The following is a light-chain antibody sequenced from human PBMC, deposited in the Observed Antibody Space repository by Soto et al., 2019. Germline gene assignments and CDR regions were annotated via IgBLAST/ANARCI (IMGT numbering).Light chain of an antibody. V-gene: IGKV1-5*03. Sequence: DIQMTQSPSSVSASVGDRVTITCRASQTISSWLAWYQQKPGKAPKLLIYKASTLKSGVPSRFSGSGSGTEFTLTISSLQPDDFVTYYCQQYVNYPYTFGQGTKVDI. CDR3: QQYVNYPYT. J-gene: IGKJ2*01. CDR1: QTISSW. CDR2: KAS.